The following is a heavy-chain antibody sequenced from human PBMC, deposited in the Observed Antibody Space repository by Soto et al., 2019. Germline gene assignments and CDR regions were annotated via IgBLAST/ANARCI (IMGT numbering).Heavy chain of an antibody. CDR2: ISSSSSYI. Sequence: GGSLRLSCAASGFTFISYSINFFRHSPFKWLEWVSSISSSSSYIYYTDSVKGRFTISRDNAKNSLYLQMNSLRAEDTAVYYCARARNYDFWSGTRDAFDIWGQGTMVTVSS. CDR3: ARARNYDFWSGTRDAFDI. J-gene: IGHJ3*02. V-gene: IGHV3-21*01. CDR1: GFTFISYS. D-gene: IGHD3-3*01.